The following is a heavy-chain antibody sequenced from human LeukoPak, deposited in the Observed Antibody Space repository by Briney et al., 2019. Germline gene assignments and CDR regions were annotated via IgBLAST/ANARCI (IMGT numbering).Heavy chain of an antibody. D-gene: IGHD5-18*01. V-gene: IGHV1-46*01. CDR1: GYTFTSYY. Sequence: GASVKVSCKASGYTFTSYYMHWVRQAPGQGLEWMGIINPSGGNTSYAQKLQGRVTMTTDTSTSTAYMELRSLRSDDTAVYYCARWGRATAMLFDYWGQGTLVTVSS. J-gene: IGHJ4*02. CDR2: INPSGGNT. CDR3: ARWGRATAMLFDY.